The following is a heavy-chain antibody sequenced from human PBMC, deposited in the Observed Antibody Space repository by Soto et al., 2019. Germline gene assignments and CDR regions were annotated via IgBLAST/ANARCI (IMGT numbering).Heavy chain of an antibody. J-gene: IGHJ5*02. Sequence: GESLKISCKGSGYSFTSSWIGWVRQMPGKGLEWMGIIYPGDSDTRYSPSFQGQVTISADKSISTAYLQWASLKASDTAMYYCARGGPLGARREDWFDPWGQGTLVTVSS. CDR1: GYSFTSSW. CDR3: ARGGPLGARREDWFDP. CDR2: IYPGDSDT. D-gene: IGHD1-26*01. V-gene: IGHV5-51*01.